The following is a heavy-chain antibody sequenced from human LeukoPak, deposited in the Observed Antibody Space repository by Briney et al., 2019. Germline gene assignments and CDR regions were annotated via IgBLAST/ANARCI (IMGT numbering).Heavy chain of an antibody. CDR2: ISYDGSNK. V-gene: IGHV3-30*18. CDR3: AKDLSDYVWGSYRSLTDY. CDR1: GFTFSIYG. D-gene: IGHD3-16*02. Sequence: GGSLRLSCAASGFTFSIYGMHWVRQAPGKGLEWVAVISYDGSNKYYADSVKGRFTISRDNSKNTLYLQMNSLRAEGTALYYCAKDLSDYVWGSYRSLTDYWGQGTLVTVSS. J-gene: IGHJ4*02.